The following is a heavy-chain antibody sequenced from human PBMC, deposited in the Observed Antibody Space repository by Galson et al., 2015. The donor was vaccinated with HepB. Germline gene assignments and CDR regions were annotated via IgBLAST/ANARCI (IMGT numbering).Heavy chain of an antibody. CDR3: ARDPGFFDPNYYYYYYMDV. J-gene: IGHJ6*03. Sequence: SVKVSCKASGYTFTSYGISWVRQAPGQGLEWMGWISAYNGNTNYAQKLQGRVTMTTDTSTSTAYMELRSLRSDDTAVYYCARDPGFFDPNYYYYYYMDVWGKGTTVTVSS. CDR2: ISAYNGNT. CDR1: GYTFTSYG. D-gene: IGHD3/OR15-3a*01. V-gene: IGHV1-18*01.